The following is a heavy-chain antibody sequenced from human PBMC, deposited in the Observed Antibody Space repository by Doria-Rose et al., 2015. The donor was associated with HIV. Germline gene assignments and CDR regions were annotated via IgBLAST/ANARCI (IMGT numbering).Heavy chain of an antibody. CDR3: ARIKSSRWYHKYYFDF. CDR2: IFSDYDR. D-gene: IGHD6-13*01. Sequence: QVTLKESGPVLVKPTETLTLTCTVSGVSLSSPGMGVSWIRQPPGKALEWLAHIFSDYDRSYKTSLRSRLTISRGTSKIQVVLTMTDMDPVDTATYYCARIKSSRWYHKYYFDFWGQGTLVIVSA. V-gene: IGHV2-26*01. CDR1: GVSLSSPGMG. J-gene: IGHJ4*02.